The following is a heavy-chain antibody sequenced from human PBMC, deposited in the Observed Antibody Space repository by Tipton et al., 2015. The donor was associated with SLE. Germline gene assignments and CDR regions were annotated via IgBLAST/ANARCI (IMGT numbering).Heavy chain of an antibody. CDR1: GGSFSGYY. CDR3: ARRARGGAAAGY. J-gene: IGHJ4*02. D-gene: IGHD6-13*01. CDR2: INHSGNT. Sequence: TLSLTCSVYGGSFSGYYWSWIRQPPGKGLEWIGEINHSGNTDYNPSLKSRVTISVDTSKNQFSLKLTSVTAADTAVYYCARRARGGAAAGYWGQGTLVTVSS. V-gene: IGHV4-34*01.